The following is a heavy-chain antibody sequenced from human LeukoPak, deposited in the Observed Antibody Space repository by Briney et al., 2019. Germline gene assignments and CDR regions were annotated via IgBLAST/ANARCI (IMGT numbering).Heavy chain of an antibody. CDR2: INHSGST. CDR1: GGSFSGYY. V-gene: IGHV4-34*01. CDR3: ARDRRPGGWFDP. D-gene: IGHD1-26*01. J-gene: IGHJ5*02. Sequence: PSETLSLTCAVYGGSFSGYYWSWIRQPPGKGLEWIGEINHSGSTNYNPSLKSRVTISVDTSKNQFSLKLSSVTAADTAVYYCARDRRPGGWFDPWGQGTLVTVSS.